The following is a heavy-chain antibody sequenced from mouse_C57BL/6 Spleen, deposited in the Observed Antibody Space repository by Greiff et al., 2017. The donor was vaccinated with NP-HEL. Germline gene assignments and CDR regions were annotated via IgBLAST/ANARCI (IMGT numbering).Heavy chain of an antibody. D-gene: IGHD5-5*01. V-gene: IGHV5-17*01. CDR3: ARTGTNYGYWYFDV. CDR1: GFTFSDYG. CDR2: ISSGSSTI. Sequence: DVKLVESGGGLVKPGGSLKLSCAASGFTFSDYGMHWVRQAPEKGLEWVAYISSGSSTIYYADTVKGRFTISRDNAKNTLFLQMTSLRSEDTAMYYCARTGTNYGYWYFDVWGTGTTVTVSS. J-gene: IGHJ1*03.